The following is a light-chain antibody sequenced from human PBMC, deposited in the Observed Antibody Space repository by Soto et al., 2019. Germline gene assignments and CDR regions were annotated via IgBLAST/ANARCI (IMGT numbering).Light chain of an antibody. CDR1: QSIRSW. CDR2: DAY. Sequence: IQMTQYPSILSASVGAHANIHCRASQSIRSWLAWYQQKPGKAPKLLIYDAYSLESGVPSRFSGSGFGTDFTLTISSLQPEDFATYFCQETYSSLTLGGGTDVDIK. V-gene: IGKV1-5*01. CDR3: QETYSSLT. J-gene: IGKJ4*01.